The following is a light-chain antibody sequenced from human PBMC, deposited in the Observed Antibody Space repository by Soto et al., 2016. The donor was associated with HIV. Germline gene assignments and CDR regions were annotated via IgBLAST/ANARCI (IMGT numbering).Light chain of an antibody. CDR3: QQYYSFPYT. J-gene: IGKJ2*01. CDR2: GAS. V-gene: IGKV1D-8*03. CDR1: QGISNY. Sequence: VIWMTQSPSLLSASTGDRITISCRMSQGISNYLAWYQQKPGKAPELLIYGASTLQSGVPSRFSGSGSGTDFTLTISCLQSEDFATYYCQQYYSFPYTFGLGDQAGDQT.